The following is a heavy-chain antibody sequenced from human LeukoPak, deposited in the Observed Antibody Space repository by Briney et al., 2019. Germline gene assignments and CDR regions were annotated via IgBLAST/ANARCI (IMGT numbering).Heavy chain of an antibody. CDR3: ARGYYYDSSGYSFFDY. D-gene: IGHD3-22*01. Sequence: GGSLRLSCAASGFNFDDYGMSWVRQAPGMGLEWVSGINWNGGSTVYADSVKGRFTISRDNAKNSLYLQMNSLRAEDTALYYCARGYYYDSSGYSFFDYWGQGTLVTVSS. V-gene: IGHV3-20*04. CDR2: INWNGGST. J-gene: IGHJ4*02. CDR1: GFNFDDYG.